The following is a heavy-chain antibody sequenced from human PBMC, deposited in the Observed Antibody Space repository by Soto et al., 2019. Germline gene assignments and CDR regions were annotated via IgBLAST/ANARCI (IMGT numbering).Heavy chain of an antibody. CDR1: GGSITNTDW. V-gene: IGHV4-4*02. Sequence: QVQLQESGPGLVKPSGTLSLTCAVSGGSITNTDWWTWVRQPPGMGLEWVGGISLSGNTNSNPSLEGRAAISLDKSRNPFSLILNSVTAADTAVYYCASRGSSGPFWGQGTLVTVSS. D-gene: IGHD3-22*01. J-gene: IGHJ4*02. CDR2: ISLSGNT. CDR3: ASRGSSGPF.